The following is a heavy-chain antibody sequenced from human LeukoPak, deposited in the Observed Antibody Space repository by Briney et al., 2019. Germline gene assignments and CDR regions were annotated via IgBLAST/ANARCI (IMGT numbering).Heavy chain of an antibody. J-gene: IGHJ4*02. D-gene: IGHD6-25*01. CDR1: GLTFSSYA. Sequence: GRSLRLSCAASGLTFSSYAMHWVRQAPGKGLEWVAVISYDGSNKYYADSVKGRFTISRDNSKNTLYLQMNSLRAEDTAVYYCARGSGYANWGQGTLVTVSS. V-gene: IGHV3-30*14. CDR2: ISYDGSNK. CDR3: ARGSGYAN.